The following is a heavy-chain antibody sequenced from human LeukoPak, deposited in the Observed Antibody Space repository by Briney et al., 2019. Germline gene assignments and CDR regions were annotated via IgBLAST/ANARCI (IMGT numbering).Heavy chain of an antibody. CDR1: GFSFGTYA. J-gene: IGHJ4*02. CDR2: ISYDGRYK. V-gene: IGHV3-30*04. D-gene: IGHD1-26*01. CDR3: ARWFQSQRYSTYAGGSDY. Sequence: GGSLRLSCSASGFSFGTYAMHWVRQAPGKGLEWVAVISYDGRYKYYADSVRGRITISRDDSKNTLFLQIDSLRAEDTAAYYCARWFQSQRYSTYAGGSDYWGQGTLVTVSS.